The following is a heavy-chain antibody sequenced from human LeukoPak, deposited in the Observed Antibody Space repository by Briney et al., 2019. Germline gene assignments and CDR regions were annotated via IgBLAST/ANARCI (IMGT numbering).Heavy chain of an antibody. CDR1: GYTFTGYD. D-gene: IGHD1-26*01. V-gene: IGHV1-8*01. CDR3: TRGSLSGSSRDS. Sequence: ASVKVSCKASGYTFTGYDINWVRHATGQGPEWMGWMNPDTGDTGYAQKFQGRVTMTRNTSIDTAYMELSGLRSEDSAVYYCTRGSLSGSSRDSWGQGTLVTVSS. J-gene: IGHJ4*02. CDR2: MNPDTGDT.